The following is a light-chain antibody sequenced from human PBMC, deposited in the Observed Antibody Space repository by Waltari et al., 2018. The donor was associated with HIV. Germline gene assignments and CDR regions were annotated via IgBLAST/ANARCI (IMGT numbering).Light chain of an antibody. CDR1: SSNIGSNY. Sequence: QSVLTQPPSASGTPGPRVTISCSGSSSNIGSNYVYWYQQLPGTSPKLRIYRNNQRPSGVPDRCSGSKSGTSASLAISGVRSEDEADYYCAAWDDSLLYVFGTGTKVTVL. V-gene: IGLV1-47*01. J-gene: IGLJ1*01. CDR3: AAWDDSLLYV. CDR2: RNN.